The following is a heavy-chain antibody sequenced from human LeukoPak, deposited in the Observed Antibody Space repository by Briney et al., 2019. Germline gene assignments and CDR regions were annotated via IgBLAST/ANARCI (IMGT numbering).Heavy chain of an antibody. D-gene: IGHD6-13*01. Sequence: GASVKVSCKASGGTFSSYAIIWVRQAPGQGLEWMGRIIPILGIANYAQKFQGRVTITADKSTSTAYMELSSLRSEDTAVYYCARGYSSSWSVRCDAFDIWGQGTMVTVSS. CDR2: IIPILGIA. CDR3: ARGYSSSWSVRCDAFDI. J-gene: IGHJ3*02. V-gene: IGHV1-69*04. CDR1: GGTFSSYA.